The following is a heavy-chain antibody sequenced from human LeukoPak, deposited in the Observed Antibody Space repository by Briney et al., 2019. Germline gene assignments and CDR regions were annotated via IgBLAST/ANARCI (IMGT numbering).Heavy chain of an antibody. CDR3: ARDAEYYYGSGSYSSGIDV. CDR2: MYYSGST. V-gene: IGHV4-31*03. D-gene: IGHD3-10*01. CDR1: GGSISSGGYY. J-gene: IGHJ6*02. Sequence: KSSETLSLTCTVSGGSISSGGYYWSWIRQHPGKGLEWIGYMYYSGSTYYNPSLKSRVTISVDTSKNQFSLKLSSVTAADTAVYYCARDAEYYYGSGSYSSGIDVWGQGTTVTVSS.